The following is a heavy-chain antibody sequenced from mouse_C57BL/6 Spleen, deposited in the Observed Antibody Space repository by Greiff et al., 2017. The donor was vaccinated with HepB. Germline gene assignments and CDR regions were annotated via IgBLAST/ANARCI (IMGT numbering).Heavy chain of an antibody. D-gene: IGHD2-4*01. Sequence: EVKLEESGGGLVQPGGSMKLSCVASGFTFSNYWMNWVRQSPEKGLEWVAQIRLKSDNYATHYAETVKGRFTISRDDSKSSVYLQMNNLRAEDTGIYYCTRYDYDDYAMDYWGQGTSVTVSS. CDR1: GFTFSNYW. J-gene: IGHJ4*01. V-gene: IGHV6-3*01. CDR3: TRYDYDDYAMDY. CDR2: IRLKSDNYAT.